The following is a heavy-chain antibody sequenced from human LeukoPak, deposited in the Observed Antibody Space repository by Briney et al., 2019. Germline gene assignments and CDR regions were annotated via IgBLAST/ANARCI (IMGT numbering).Heavy chain of an antibody. CDR1: GFTFSSYG. V-gene: IGHV3-23*01. Sequence: GGSLRLSCAASGFTFSSYGMHWVRQAPGKGLEWVSAISGSGGSTYYADSVKGRFTISRDNSKNTLYLQMNSLRAEDTAVYYCAKVTDCSSTSCYVNYYYGMDVWGQGTKVTVPS. CDR2: ISGSGGST. J-gene: IGHJ6*02. CDR3: AKVTDCSSTSCYVNYYYGMDV. D-gene: IGHD2-2*01.